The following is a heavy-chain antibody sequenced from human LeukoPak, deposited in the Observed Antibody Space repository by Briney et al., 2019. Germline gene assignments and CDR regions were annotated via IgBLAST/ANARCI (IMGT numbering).Heavy chain of an antibody. CDR2: INPNSGGT. D-gene: IGHD3-10*01. CDR1: GYTFTGYY. CDR3: ASTDWITMVRGVNFDY. J-gene: IGHJ4*02. V-gene: IGHV1-2*02. Sequence: ASVKVSCKASGYTFTGYYMHWVRQAPGQGLEWMGWINPNSGGTNYAQKFQGRVTMTRDTSISTAYMELSRLRSDDTAVYYCASTDWITMVRGVNFDYWGQGTLATVSS.